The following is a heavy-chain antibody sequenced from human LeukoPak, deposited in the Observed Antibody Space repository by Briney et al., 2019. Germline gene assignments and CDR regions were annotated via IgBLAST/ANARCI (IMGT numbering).Heavy chain of an antibody. CDR3: ARDQISMNAFDM. J-gene: IGHJ3*02. CDR2: ISYIGST. CDR1: DASISGHY. D-gene: IGHD2-8*01. Sequence: SETLSLTCTVSDASISGHYLTWIRQPPGMGLEWIGYISYIGSTNYNPSLKSRVTISVDTSKNQFSLKLSSVTAADTAVYYCARDQISMNAFDMWGQGTMVTVSS. V-gene: IGHV4-59*11.